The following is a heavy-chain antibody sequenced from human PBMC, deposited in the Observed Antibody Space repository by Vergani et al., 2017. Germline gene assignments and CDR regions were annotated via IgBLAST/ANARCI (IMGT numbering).Heavy chain of an antibody. CDR3: AREGYSYGSHFDY. V-gene: IGHV3-21*01. Sequence: EVQLLESGGGLVQPGGSLRLSCAASRFTFSSYALSWVRQAPGKGLEWVSSISSSSSYIYYADSVKGRFTISRDNAKNSLYLQMNSLRAEDTAVYYCAREGYSYGSHFDYWGQGTLVTVSS. D-gene: IGHD5-18*01. CDR1: RFTFSSYA. CDR2: ISSSSSYI. J-gene: IGHJ4*02.